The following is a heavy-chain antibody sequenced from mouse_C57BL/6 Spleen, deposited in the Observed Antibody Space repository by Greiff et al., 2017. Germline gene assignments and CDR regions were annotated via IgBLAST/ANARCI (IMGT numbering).Heavy chain of an antibody. CDR1: GFTFSDYG. D-gene: IGHD2-1*01. Sequence: DVKLVESGGGLVKPGGSLKLSCAASGFTFSDYGMHWVRQAPEKGLEWVAYISSGSSTIYYADTVKGRFTISRDNAKNTLFLQMISLRSEDTAMYYCARNYFAYWGQGTLVTVSA. CDR3: ARNYFAY. V-gene: IGHV5-17*01. CDR2: ISSGSSTI. J-gene: IGHJ3*01.